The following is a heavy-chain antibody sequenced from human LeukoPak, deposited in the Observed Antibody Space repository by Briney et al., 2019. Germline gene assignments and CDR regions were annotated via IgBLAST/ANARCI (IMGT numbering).Heavy chain of an antibody. CDR3: AKPHFDD. V-gene: IGHV3-30*02. CDR2: IRYDGSYK. Sequence: GGSLRLSCAASGFTFSSYGMHWVRQAPGKGLEWVAFIRYDGSYKYYADSVKGRFTISRDNSKNTLYLQMNSLRAGDTAVYYCAKPHFDDWGQGTLVTVSS. CDR1: GFTFSSYG. J-gene: IGHJ4*02.